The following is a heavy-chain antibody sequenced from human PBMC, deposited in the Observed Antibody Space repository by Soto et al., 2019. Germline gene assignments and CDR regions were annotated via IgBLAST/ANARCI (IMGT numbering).Heavy chain of an antibody. J-gene: IGHJ5*02. V-gene: IGHV3-30*03. CDR1: GFVSNDYD. CDR3: SRGIKGGLDA. Sequence: VQLAESGGGVVQPGRSLRLSCATSGFVSNDYDIHWVRQAPGKGLAWLASISYDGSNKYYADSVKGRFTISTDNSKNTLSLEINSLGGEDTAVYYCSRGIKGGLDAWGPGALVTVSS. CDR2: ISYDGSNK. D-gene: IGHD2-21*01.